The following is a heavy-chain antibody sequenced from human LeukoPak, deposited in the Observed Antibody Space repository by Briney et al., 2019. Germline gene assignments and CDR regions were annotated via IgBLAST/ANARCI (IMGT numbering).Heavy chain of an antibody. V-gene: IGHV3-23*01. CDR1: GFTFSSYA. D-gene: IGHD2-2*01. CDR3: AKDRGYCSSTSCYAGPIDY. J-gene: IGHJ4*02. CDR2: ISGSGGST. Sequence: GGSLRLSCAASGFTFSSYAMSWVRQAPGKGVEWVSAISGSGGSTYYADSVKGRFTISRDNSKNTLYLQMNGLRAEDTAVYYCAKDRGYCSSTSCYAGPIDYWGQGTLVTVSS.